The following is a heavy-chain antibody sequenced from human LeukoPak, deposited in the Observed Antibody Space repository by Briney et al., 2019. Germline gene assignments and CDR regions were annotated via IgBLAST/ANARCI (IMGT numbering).Heavy chain of an antibody. J-gene: IGHJ5*02. CDR2: INHSGST. CDR1: GGSFSGYY. CDR3: ARGPKAEHFFLSSSWLFDP. Sequence: SETLSLTCAVYGGSFSGYYWSWIRQPPGKGLEWIGEINHSGSTNYNPSLKSRVTISVDTSKNQFSLKLSSVTAADTAVYYCARGPKAEHFFLSSSWLFDPWGQGTLVTVSS. D-gene: IGHD6-13*01. V-gene: IGHV4-34*01.